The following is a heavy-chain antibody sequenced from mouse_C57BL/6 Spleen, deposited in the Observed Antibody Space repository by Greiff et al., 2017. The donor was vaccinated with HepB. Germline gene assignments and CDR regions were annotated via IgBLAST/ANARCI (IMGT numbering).Heavy chain of an antibody. D-gene: IGHD2-1*01. CDR2: ISSGGSYT. CDR3: ARQYGNYEYAMDY. J-gene: IGHJ4*01. V-gene: IGHV5-6*01. Sequence: EVKLVESGGDLVKPGGSLKLSCAASGFTFSSDGMSWVRQTPDKRLEWVATISSGGSYTYYPDSVKGRVTISRDNAKNTLYLQMSSLKSEDTAMYYCARQYGNYEYAMDYWGQGTSVTVSS. CDR1: GFTFSSDG.